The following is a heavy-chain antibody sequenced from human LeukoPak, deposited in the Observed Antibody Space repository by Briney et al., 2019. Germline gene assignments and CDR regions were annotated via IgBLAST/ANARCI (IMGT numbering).Heavy chain of an antibody. CDR1: GYTFTGYY. D-gene: IGHD3-3*01. Sequence: ASVKVSCTASGYTFTGYYMHWVRQAPGQGLEWMGWINPNSGGTNYAQKFQGRVTMTRDTSISTAYMELSRLRSDDTAVYYCARVGYDFWSGYNYNWFDPWGQGTLVTVSS. J-gene: IGHJ5*02. CDR2: INPNSGGT. V-gene: IGHV1-2*02. CDR3: ARVGYDFWSGYNYNWFDP.